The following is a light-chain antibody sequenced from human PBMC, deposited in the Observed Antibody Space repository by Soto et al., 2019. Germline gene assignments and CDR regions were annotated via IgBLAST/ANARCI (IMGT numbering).Light chain of an antibody. Sequence: EIVLTQSRGTLSCSPGEIASLSFRSSQSVSISYLAWYQQKPGQAPRLLIYDASNRATGIPARFSGSGSGTEFTLTISSLQPDDFATYYCQHYNSYSEAFGQGTKVDIK. CDR3: QHYNSYSEA. CDR1: QSVSISY. V-gene: IGKV3-20*01. J-gene: IGKJ1*01. CDR2: DAS.